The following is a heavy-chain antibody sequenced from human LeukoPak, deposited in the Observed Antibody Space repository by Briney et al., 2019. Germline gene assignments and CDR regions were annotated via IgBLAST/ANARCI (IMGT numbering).Heavy chain of an antibody. J-gene: IGHJ4*02. D-gene: IGHD3-3*01. CDR2: IWYDGSVQ. CDR3: ARGYDFWSGYWSHSDY. CDR1: GFTVTSSG. Sequence: GRSLRLSCAASGFTVTSSGMHWVRQAPGKGLEWVSVIWYDGSVQYYADSVKGRFTVFRDTSKNTVYLQMNNLRAEDTAVYYCARGYDFWSGYWSHSDYWGQGTLVTVSS. V-gene: IGHV3-33*01.